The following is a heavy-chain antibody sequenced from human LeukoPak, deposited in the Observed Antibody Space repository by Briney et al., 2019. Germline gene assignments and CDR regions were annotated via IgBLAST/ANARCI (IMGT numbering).Heavy chain of an antibody. Sequence: PSETLSLTCAVYGGSFSGHYWNWIRQPPGQGLEWIGGINHDGSSNPNPSLRSRVTISVDTSKNQFSLRLSSVSAADTAVYYCARGARYLGWFVVGRPPSEYYLDNWGQGTQVTVSS. V-gene: IGHV4-34*01. CDR1: GGSFSGHY. CDR3: ARGARYLGWFVVGRPPSEYYLDN. J-gene: IGHJ4*02. D-gene: IGHD3-3*01. CDR2: INHDGSS.